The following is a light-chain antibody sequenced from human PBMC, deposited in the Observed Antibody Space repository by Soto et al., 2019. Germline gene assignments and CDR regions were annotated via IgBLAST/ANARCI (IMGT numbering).Light chain of an antibody. CDR2: GAS. J-gene: IGKJ5*01. V-gene: IGKV3D-11*02. Sequence: EIVLTQSPATLSVSPGERATLSCRASQSVSSKLAWYQQKPGQAPRLLIYGASSRATGIPDRFSGSGSGTDFALTIGSLEPEDFAVYYCQQRNNWQAFGQGTRLEIK. CDR3: QQRNNWQA. CDR1: QSVSSK.